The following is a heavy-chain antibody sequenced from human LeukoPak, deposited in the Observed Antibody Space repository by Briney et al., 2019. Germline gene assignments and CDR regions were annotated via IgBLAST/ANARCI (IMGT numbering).Heavy chain of an antibody. J-gene: IGHJ4*02. D-gene: IGHD6-13*01. V-gene: IGHV3-30*18. CDR3: ANDGGGYSSSTAVFDY. Sequence: GGSLRLSCAASGFTFSSYGMHWVRQAPGKGLEWVAVISYDGSNKYYADSVKGRFTISRDNSKNTLYLQMNSLRAEDTAVYYCANDGGGYSSSTAVFDYWGQGTLVTVSS. CDR1: GFTFSSYG. CDR2: ISYDGSNK.